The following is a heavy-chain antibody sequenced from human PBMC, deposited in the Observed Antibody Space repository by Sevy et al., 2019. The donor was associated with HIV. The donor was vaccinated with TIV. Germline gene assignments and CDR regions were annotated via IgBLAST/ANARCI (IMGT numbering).Heavy chain of an antibody. CDR1: GFTFSKYS. CDR2: FSFGCGKI. D-gene: IGHD2-8*01. CDR3: AREGCTKPLDY. Sequence: GGSLRLSYAASGFTFSKYSMSWIRQTPGKGLEWVSTFSFGCGKINYADSVKGRFTISRDDSRNTFYLQMNSLRAEDTAIYYCAREGCTKPLDYWGQGTVVTVSS. V-gene: IGHV3-23*01. J-gene: IGHJ4*02.